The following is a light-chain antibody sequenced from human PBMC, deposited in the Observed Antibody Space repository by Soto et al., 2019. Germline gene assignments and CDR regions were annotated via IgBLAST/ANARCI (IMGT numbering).Light chain of an antibody. CDR2: AAR. CDR1: QSISRN. V-gene: IGKV1-39*01. J-gene: IGKJ2*01. CDR3: QQSHSTPYT. Sequence: DIQLTQSPSSLSPSVGDRITLSCRASQSISRNLNWYQQMPGKAPSLLIYAARDLQSGVPGRCSGSWSGTEFNLTISSLQPEDLATYYCQQSHSTPYTFGQGTKLEI.